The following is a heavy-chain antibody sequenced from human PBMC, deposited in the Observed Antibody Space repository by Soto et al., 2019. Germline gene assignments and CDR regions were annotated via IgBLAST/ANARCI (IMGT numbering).Heavy chain of an antibody. J-gene: IGHJ6*02. Sequence: GASGKGSGKGFGYTFTRYDNKKERQAPGQRAERIGRMKPNNGKTGYAQKFQGRVTMTRNTSISTAYMELSSLRSEDTAVYYCARTYSSSWYEYYYYYGMDVWGQGTTVTVSS. V-gene: IGHV1-8*01. CDR3: ARTYSSSWYEYYYYYGMDV. D-gene: IGHD6-13*01. CDR2: MKPNNGKT. CDR1: GYTFTRYD.